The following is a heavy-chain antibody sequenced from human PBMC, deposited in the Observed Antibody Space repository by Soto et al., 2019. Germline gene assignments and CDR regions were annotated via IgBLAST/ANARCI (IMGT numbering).Heavy chain of an antibody. D-gene: IGHD3-10*01. CDR3: AMPAMVRGTYYYGMDV. Sequence: TLSLTCTVSGGSISSSSYYWGWIRQPPGKGLEWIGSIYYSGSTYYNPSLKSRVTISVDTSKNQFSLKLSSVTAADTAVYYCAMPAMVRGTYYYGMDVWGQGTTVTVSS. J-gene: IGHJ6*02. V-gene: IGHV4-39*01. CDR1: GGSISSSSYY. CDR2: IYYSGST.